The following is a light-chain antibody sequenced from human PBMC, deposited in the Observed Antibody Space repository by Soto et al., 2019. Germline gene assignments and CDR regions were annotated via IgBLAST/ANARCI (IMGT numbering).Light chain of an antibody. J-gene: IGKJ1*01. Sequence: DIQMTQSPSTLSASVGDRVTITCRASQSISSWLAWYQQKAGKAPKLLIYKASSLESGVPSTFSGSGSGTEFTLTISSLQPDDFATYYCQQYNSYWTFGQGTKVEIK. CDR2: KAS. V-gene: IGKV1-5*03. CDR1: QSISSW. CDR3: QQYNSYWT.